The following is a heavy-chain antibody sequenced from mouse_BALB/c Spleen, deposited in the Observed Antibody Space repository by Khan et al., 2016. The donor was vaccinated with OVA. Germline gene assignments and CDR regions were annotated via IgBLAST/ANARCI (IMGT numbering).Heavy chain of an antibody. D-gene: IGHD2-4*01. Sequence: VQLQESGAELARPGASVKLSCTASGYSLTRYWMLWVKQRPGQGLEWIGAIYPGDGDTRYTQKFKGKATLTADKSSSTAYMQLSSLASDNSAVYYCASHYDNYIDYWGQGTTLTVSS. CDR3: ASHYDNYIDY. CDR2: IYPGDGDT. J-gene: IGHJ2*01. CDR1: GYSLTRYW. V-gene: IGHV1-87*01.